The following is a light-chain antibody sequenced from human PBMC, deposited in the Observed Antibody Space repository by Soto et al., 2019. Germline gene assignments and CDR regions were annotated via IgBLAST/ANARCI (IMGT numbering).Light chain of an antibody. Sequence: QSALTQPASVSGSPGQSITISCTGTSSDVGAYNYVSWYQQHPGKAPKLMIFEVNNRPSGVSNRFSGSKSGDTASLTLSGLQAEDEADYYCSSYTSSSTLVFGGGTKVTVL. J-gene: IGLJ3*02. CDR1: SSDVGAYNY. CDR2: EVN. CDR3: SSYTSSSTLV. V-gene: IGLV2-14*01.